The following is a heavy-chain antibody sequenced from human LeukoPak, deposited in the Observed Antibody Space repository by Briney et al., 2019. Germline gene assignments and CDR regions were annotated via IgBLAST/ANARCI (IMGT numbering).Heavy chain of an antibody. Sequence: ASVKVSCKASGYTFTSYAMNWVRQAPGQGLEWMGWINTNTGNPTYAQGFTGRFVFSLDTSVSTAYLQISSLKAEDTAVYYCARVVRDVVVPAATDGTNWFDPWGQGTLVTVSS. CDR3: ARVVRDVVVPAATDGTNWFDP. D-gene: IGHD2-2*01. J-gene: IGHJ5*02. CDR2: INTNTGNP. CDR1: GYTFTSYA. V-gene: IGHV7-4-1*02.